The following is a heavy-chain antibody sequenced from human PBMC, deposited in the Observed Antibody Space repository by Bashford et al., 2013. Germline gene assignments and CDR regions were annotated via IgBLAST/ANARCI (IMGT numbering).Heavy chain of an antibody. J-gene: IGHJ4*02. CDR3: TGVMQY. D-gene: IGHD2-8*01. Sequence: SRRWIRQPPGKGLEWIGEINHSGSTNYNPSLKSRFTISRDNAKNTLYLQMDSLRAEDTAVYYCTGVMQYWGQGTLVTVSS. CDR2: INHSGST. CDR1: S. V-gene: IGHV4-34*01.